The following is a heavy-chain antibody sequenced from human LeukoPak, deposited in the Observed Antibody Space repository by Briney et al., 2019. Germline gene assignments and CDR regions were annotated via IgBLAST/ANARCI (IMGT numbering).Heavy chain of an antibody. Sequence: GGSLRLSCAASGFTFSNYPMSWVRQAPAKGLQWVSAISGGGGSAYYADSGKGRFTISRDNSRSTLYLQLNSLRAEDTAIYYCAARPLMPPRFDYWGQGTLVTVSS. D-gene: IGHD2-2*01. V-gene: IGHV3-23*01. CDR3: AARPLMPPRFDY. CDR2: ISGGGGSA. J-gene: IGHJ4*02. CDR1: GFTFSNYP.